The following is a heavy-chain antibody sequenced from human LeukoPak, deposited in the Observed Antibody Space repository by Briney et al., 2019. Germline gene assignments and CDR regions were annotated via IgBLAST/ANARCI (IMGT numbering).Heavy chain of an antibody. V-gene: IGHV3-66*02. CDR3: ASPRVVVGYYMDV. CDR1: GFTVSSNY. D-gene: IGHD2-15*01. Sequence: GGSLRLSCAASGFTVSSNYMSWVRQAPGKGLEWVSVIYSGGSTYYADSVKGRFTISRDNSKNTLSLQMNSLRAEDTAVYYCASPRVVVGYYMDVWGKGTTVTVSS. CDR2: IYSGGST. J-gene: IGHJ6*03.